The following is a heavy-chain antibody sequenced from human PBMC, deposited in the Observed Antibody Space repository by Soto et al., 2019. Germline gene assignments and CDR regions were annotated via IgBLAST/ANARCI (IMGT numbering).Heavy chain of an antibody. CDR1: GYSFRTHG. Sequence: QVQLVQSGAEVKTPGASVKVSCRASGYSFRTHGISWVRQAPGQGLEGMGWISTYDDKTNFPQKFQGRITMTTDTSTSTAYMELRSLRSDDTAVYFCARDLGYCNSSGCFRNWFDPWGQGTLVTVSS. J-gene: IGHJ5*02. D-gene: IGHD2-15*01. V-gene: IGHV1-18*01. CDR2: ISTYDDKT. CDR3: ARDLGYCNSSGCFRNWFDP.